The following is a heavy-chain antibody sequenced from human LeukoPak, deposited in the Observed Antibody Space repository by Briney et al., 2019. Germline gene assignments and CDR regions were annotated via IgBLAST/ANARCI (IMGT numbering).Heavy chain of an antibody. J-gene: IGHJ6*02. CDR3: ARAGGLYYYGMDV. Sequence: GGSLRLSCAASGFTFSSYGMHWVRQAPGKGLEWVAVIWYDGSNKYYADSVKGRFTISRDNSKNTLYLQMNSLRAEDTAVYYCARAGGLYYYGMDVWGQGTTVTVSS. V-gene: IGHV3-33*01. D-gene: IGHD3-16*01. CDR1: GFTFSSYG. CDR2: IWYDGSNK.